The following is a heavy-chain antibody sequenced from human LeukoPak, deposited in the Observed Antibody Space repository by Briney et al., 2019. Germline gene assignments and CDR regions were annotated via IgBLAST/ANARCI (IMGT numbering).Heavy chain of an antibody. Sequence: SETLSLTCTVSGGSISSSSYYWGWIRQPPGKGLEWIGSIYYSGSTNYNPSLKSRVTISVDTSKNQFSLKLSSVTAADTAVYYCARGNFVVVPAANSNYYYYGMDVWGQGTTVTVSS. CDR3: ARGNFVVVPAANSNYYYYGMDV. D-gene: IGHD2-2*01. J-gene: IGHJ6*02. CDR2: IYYSGST. CDR1: GGSISSSSYY. V-gene: IGHV4-39*07.